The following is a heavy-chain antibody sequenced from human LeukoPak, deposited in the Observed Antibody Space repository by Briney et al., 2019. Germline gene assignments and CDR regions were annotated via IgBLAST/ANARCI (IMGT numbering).Heavy chain of an antibody. V-gene: IGHV3-30*03. J-gene: IGHJ4*02. CDR2: ISYDGSNK. CDR1: GFSFSNYG. D-gene: IGHD6-19*01. Sequence: GGSLRLSCAASGFSFSNYGMHWVRQAPGKGLEWVAIISYDGSNKYYADSVKGRFTISRDNSKNTLYLQMNSLRPEDTAVYYCARGDTSGWYYYFDYWGQGTLVTVSS. CDR3: ARGDTSGWYYYFDY.